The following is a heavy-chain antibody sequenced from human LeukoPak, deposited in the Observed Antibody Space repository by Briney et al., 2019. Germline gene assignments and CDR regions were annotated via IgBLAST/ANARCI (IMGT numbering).Heavy chain of an antibody. D-gene: IGHD3-10*01. V-gene: IGHV4-34*01. CDR2: INHSRST. J-gene: IGHJ5*02. CDR1: GGSFSGYY. CDR3: ARGSYYYGSGSYYNQGAPLNWFDP. Sequence: NPSETLSLTCAVYGGSFSGYYWNWIRQPPGKGLEWIGEINHSRSTNYNTSLKSRVTISVDTCKNQFSLKLSSVTAADTAVYYCARGSYYYGSGSYYNQGAPLNWFDPWGQGTLVTVSS.